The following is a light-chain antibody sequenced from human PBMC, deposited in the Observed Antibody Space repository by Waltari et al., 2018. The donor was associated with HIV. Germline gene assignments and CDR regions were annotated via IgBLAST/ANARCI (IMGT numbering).Light chain of an antibody. V-gene: IGLV1-44*01. CDR3: ASWDNNLAGRV. CDR1: SSNIGNNP. J-gene: IGLJ2*01. CDR2: SDH. Sequence: QSVLTQPPSASGSPGQRVTIPCSGSSSNIGNNPTNWYPQLPGTAPKLLVYSDHQRPSGVPDRFSGSKSGTSASLAISELQSEDEGDYYCASWDNNLAGRVFGGRTRLTVL.